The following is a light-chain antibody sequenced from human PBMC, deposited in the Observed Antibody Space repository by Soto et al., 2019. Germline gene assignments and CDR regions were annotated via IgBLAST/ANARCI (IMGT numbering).Light chain of an antibody. Sequence: QSALTQPRSVSGSPGQSVTISCTGTSSDVGGYNYVSWYQHHPGKAPKLVIYDVSKRPSGVPDRFSGSKSGNTASLTISGLQAEDEADYYCCSYAGNSLLVFGAGTKLTVL. V-gene: IGLV2-11*01. CDR3: CSYAGNSLLV. CDR1: SSDVGGYNY. J-gene: IGLJ3*02. CDR2: DVS.